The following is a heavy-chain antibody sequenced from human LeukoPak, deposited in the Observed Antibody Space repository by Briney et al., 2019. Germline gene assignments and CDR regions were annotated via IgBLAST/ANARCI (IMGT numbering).Heavy chain of an antibody. V-gene: IGHV3-33*01. Sequence: PGGSLRLSCAASGFSSYGMHWVRQAPGKGLEWVAVIWYDESNKYYAYSVKGRFTISRDNSRNTLYLQMNSLRAEDTAVYYCARDGFSSSWYGRALDYWGQGTLVTVSS. D-gene: IGHD6-13*01. CDR1: GFSSYG. J-gene: IGHJ4*02. CDR2: IWYDESNK. CDR3: ARDGFSSSWYGRALDY.